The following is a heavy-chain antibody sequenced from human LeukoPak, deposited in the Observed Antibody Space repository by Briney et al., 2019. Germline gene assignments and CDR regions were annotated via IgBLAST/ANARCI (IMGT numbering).Heavy chain of an antibody. V-gene: IGHV3-11*01. CDR3: ARELSDCGGDCLTFDY. CDR2: ISSSGSTI. J-gene: IGHJ4*02. CDR1: GGSISSSSYY. Sequence: LSLTCTVSGGSISSSSYYWGWIRQPPGKGLEWVSYISSSGSTIYYADSVKGRFTISRDNAKNSLYLQMNSLRAEDTAVYYCARELSDCGGDCLTFDYWGQGTLVTVSS. D-gene: IGHD2-21*02.